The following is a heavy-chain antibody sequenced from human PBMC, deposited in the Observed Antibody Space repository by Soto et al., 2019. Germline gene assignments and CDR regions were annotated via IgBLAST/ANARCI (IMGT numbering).Heavy chain of an antibody. CDR3: ATGITGTTGVFDY. V-gene: IGHV1-2*04. D-gene: IGHD1-7*01. Sequence: GASVKVSCKASGYTFTGYYMHWVRQAPGQGLEWMGWINPNSGGTNYAQKFQGWATMTRDTSISTAYMELSRLRSDDTAVYYCATGITGTTGVFDYWGQGTLVTVSS. J-gene: IGHJ4*02. CDR2: INPNSGGT. CDR1: GYTFTGYY.